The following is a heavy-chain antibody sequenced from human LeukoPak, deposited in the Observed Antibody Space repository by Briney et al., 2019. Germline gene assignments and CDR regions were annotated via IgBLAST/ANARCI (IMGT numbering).Heavy chain of an antibody. CDR1: GGSFSGYY. D-gene: IGHD6-6*01. J-gene: IGHJ5*02. Sequence: PSETLSLICAVYGGSFSGYYWSWIRQPPGKGLEWIGEINHSGSTNYNPSLKSRVTISVDTSKNQFSLKLSSVTAADTAVYYCARDSSYRNWFDPWGQGTLVTVSS. V-gene: IGHV4-34*01. CDR2: INHSGST. CDR3: ARDSSYRNWFDP.